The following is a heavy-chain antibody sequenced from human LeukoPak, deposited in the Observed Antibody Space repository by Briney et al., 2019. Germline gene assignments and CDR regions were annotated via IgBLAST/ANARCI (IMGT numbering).Heavy chain of an antibody. V-gene: IGHV1-69*13. D-gene: IGHD1-26*01. Sequence: ASVKVSCKASGGTFSSYAISWVRQAPGQGLEWMGGIIPIFGTANYAQKFQGRVTITADESTSTAYMELSSLRSEDTAVYYCARDQGGSYPTSAFDIWGQGTMVTDSS. CDR1: GGTFSSYA. CDR2: IIPIFGTA. CDR3: ARDQGGSYPTSAFDI. J-gene: IGHJ3*02.